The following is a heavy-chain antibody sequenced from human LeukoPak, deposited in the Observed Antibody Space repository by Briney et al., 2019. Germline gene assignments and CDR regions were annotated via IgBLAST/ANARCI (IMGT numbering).Heavy chain of an antibody. CDR1: GFTFSSYA. Sequence: GGSLRLSCAASGFTFSSYAMHWVRQAPGKGLEWVAVISYDGNKAYYADSLKGRFTISRDNSKNMVHLQMDSLRTEDTAVYWCARAEYHDYGDFDVFDLWGQGTMVIVSS. CDR3: ARAEYHDYGDFDVFDL. D-gene: IGHD4-17*01. V-gene: IGHV3-30-3*01. CDR2: ISYDGNKA. J-gene: IGHJ3*01.